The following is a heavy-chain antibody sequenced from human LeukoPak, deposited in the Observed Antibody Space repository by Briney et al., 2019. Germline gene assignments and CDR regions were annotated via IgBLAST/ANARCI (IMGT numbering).Heavy chain of an antibody. V-gene: IGHV3-21*01. CDR1: GFTFSSYS. Sequence: GGSLRLSCAASGFTFSSYSMNWVRQAPGKGLEWVSSISSSSSYIYYADSVKGRFTISRDNAKSSLYLQMNSLRAEDTAVYYCARGPLTVTRGFDPWGQGTLVTVSS. J-gene: IGHJ5*02. CDR2: ISSSSSYI. D-gene: IGHD4-17*01. CDR3: ARGPLTVTRGFDP.